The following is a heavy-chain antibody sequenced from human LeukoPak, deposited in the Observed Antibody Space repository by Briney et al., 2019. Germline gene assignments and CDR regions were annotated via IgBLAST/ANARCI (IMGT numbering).Heavy chain of an antibody. CDR3: ARGGLYGYGSFDY. Sequence: PGGSLRLSCAASGFTFSNYWMHWVRQAPGQGLVWVSRINSDGSSTSYADSVKGRFTISRDNAKNTLYLQMNSLRAEDTAVYYCARGGLYGYGSFDYWGQGTLVTVSS. CDR1: GFTFSNYW. V-gene: IGHV3-74*01. J-gene: IGHJ4*02. D-gene: IGHD5-18*01. CDR2: INSDGSST.